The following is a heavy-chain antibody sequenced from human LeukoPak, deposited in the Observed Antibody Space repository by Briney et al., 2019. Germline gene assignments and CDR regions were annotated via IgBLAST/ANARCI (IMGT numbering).Heavy chain of an antibody. D-gene: IGHD3-3*01. CDR3: ARDRPRHGFWSGYSSIPLYYYYYGMDV. V-gene: IGHV1-2*02. CDR1: GYTFTGYY. J-gene: IGHJ6*02. CDR2: INPNSGGT. Sequence: GVSVKVSCKASGYTFTGYYMHWVRQAPGQGLEWMGWINPNSGGTNYAQKFQGRVTMTRDTSISTAYMELSRLRSDDTAVYYCARDRPRHGFWSGYSSIPLYYYYYGMDVWGQGTAVTVSS.